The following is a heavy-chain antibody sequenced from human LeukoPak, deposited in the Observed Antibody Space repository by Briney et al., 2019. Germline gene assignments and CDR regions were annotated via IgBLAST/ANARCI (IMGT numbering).Heavy chain of an antibody. CDR3: AEDVSTGWSFDS. CDR2: ISFDGSDK. CDR1: GFIYNNYG. D-gene: IGHD6-19*01. Sequence: GGSLRLSCAASGFIYNNYGMHWVRQAPGKGLEWVTFISFDGSDKSYADSVKGRFIISRDNSKKTLYLQMNSLTADDTAVYYCAEDVSTGWSFDSWGQGTLVTVSS. V-gene: IGHV3-30*02. J-gene: IGHJ4*02.